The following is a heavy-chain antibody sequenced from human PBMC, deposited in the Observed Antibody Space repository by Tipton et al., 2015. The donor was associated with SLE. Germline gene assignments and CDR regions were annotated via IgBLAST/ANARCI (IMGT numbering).Heavy chain of an antibody. D-gene: IGHD1-26*01. CDR3: ARAGLEGATTPYYFDY. CDR1: GDTISDHY. J-gene: IGHJ4*02. CDR2: IYTSGST. V-gene: IGHV4-4*07. Sequence: LRLSCTVSGDTISDHYWSWIRQPAGKGLEWIGRIYTSGSTNYNPSLKSRVTMSVDTSKNQFSLKLSSVTAADTAVYYCARAGLEGATTPYYFDYWGQGTLVTVSS.